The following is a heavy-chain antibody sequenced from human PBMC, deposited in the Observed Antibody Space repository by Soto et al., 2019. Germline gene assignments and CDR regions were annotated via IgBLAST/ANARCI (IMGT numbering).Heavy chain of an antibody. V-gene: IGHV3-9*01. CDR3: AKDKSNGMDV. CDR1: GFTFDDYV. J-gene: IGHJ6*02. CDR2: ISWNSNSI. Sequence: GGSLRLSCAASGFTFDDYVMHWVRQAPGKGLEWVSSISWNSNSIVYADSVKGRFTISRDNAKNFLYLQMNSLRPEDTALYYCAKDKSNGMDVWGQGTTVTVSS.